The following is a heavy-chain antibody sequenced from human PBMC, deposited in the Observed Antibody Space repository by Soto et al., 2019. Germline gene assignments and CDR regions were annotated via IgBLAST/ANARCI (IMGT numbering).Heavy chain of an antibody. CDR2: IYYSGST. CDR1: GGSISSYY. CDR3: SRVGPRRWFYP. D-gene: IGHD6-6*01. Sequence: SETLSLTCTVSGGSISSYYWSWIRQPPGKGLEWIGYIYYSGSTNYNPSLKSRVTISVDTSKNQFSLKLSSVTAADTAVYYCSRVGPRRWFYPWGQGTLVTVSS. V-gene: IGHV4-59*01. J-gene: IGHJ5*02.